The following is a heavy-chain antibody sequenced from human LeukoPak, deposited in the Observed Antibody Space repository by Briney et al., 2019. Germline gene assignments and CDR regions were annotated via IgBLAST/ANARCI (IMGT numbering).Heavy chain of an antibody. J-gene: IGHJ4*02. CDR2: IYSGGST. V-gene: IGHV3-53*01. D-gene: IGHD1-14*01. CDR1: GFTVSSNY. CDR3: AKDTGGPHFYDY. Sequence: PGGSLRLSCAASGFTVSSNYMSWVRQAPGKGLEWVSVIYSGGSTYYADSVKGRFTISRDNSKNTLYLQMNSLTAEDTAVYFCAKDTGGPHFYDYWGQGTLVTVSS.